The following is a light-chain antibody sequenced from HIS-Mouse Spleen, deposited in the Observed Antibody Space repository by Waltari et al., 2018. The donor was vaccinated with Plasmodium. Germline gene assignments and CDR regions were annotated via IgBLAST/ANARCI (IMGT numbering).Light chain of an antibody. CDR3: QQFNSYPQGT. J-gene: IGKJ5*01. V-gene: IGKV1-13*02. CDR1: QGISSA. Sequence: AIQLTQSPSSLSASVGDRVTITCRASQGISSALAWYQQKPGKAPKLLIYDASSLESGVPSRFSGSGSGTDFTLTISSLHPEDFATYYCQQFNSYPQGTFGQGTRLEIK. CDR2: DAS.